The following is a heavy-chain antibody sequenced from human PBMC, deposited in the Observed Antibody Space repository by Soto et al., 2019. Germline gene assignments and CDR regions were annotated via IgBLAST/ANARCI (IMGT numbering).Heavy chain of an antibody. CDR1: GYTFTSYG. CDR2: ISAYNGNT. V-gene: IGHV1-18*01. J-gene: IGHJ4*02. D-gene: IGHD4-17*01. CDR3: AIRTTVETGNY. Sequence: QVQLVQSGAEVKKPGASVKVSCKASGYTFTSYGISGVRQAPGQGLEWMGWISAYNGNTNYEQKLQGRVTMTTDTSTRTAYLELRILRSDDTAGYECAIRTTVETGNYWGQGTLVTVSS.